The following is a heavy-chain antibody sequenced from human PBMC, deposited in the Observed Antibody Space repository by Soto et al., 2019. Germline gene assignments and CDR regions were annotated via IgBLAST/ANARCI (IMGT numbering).Heavy chain of an antibody. CDR2: IIPIFGTA. V-gene: IGHV1-69*01. Sequence: QVQLVQSXXXXKKPGSSVKVSCKASGGTFXXXAISWVRQAPGQGXXXXGGIIPIFGTANYAQKFQGRVTITADESTSTAYMELSSLRSEDTAVYYGARGSILKYYYYYGMDVWGQGTTVTVSS. CDR3: ARGSILKYYYYYGMDV. J-gene: IGHJ6*02. D-gene: IGHD3-9*01. CDR1: GGTFXXXA.